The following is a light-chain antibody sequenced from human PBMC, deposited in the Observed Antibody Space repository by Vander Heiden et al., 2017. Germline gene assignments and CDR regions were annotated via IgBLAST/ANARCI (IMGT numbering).Light chain of an antibody. CDR1: TLGDEY. Sequence: SYELTQPPSVSGSSGQTARLTCPGDTLGDEYACWHQQKPGQSPVLVIYQDSKRPSGIPERFSGSNSGNTATLTISGTQAMDEADYHCQAWDSSTVVFGGGTKLTVL. CDR3: QAWDSSTVV. CDR2: QDS. J-gene: IGLJ2*01. V-gene: IGLV3-1*01.